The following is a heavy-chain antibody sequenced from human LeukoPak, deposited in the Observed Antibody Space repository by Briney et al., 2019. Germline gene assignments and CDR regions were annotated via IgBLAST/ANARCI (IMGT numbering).Heavy chain of an antibody. CDR3: ARFRSGSWFYFDS. CDR2: IYSTENP. D-gene: IGHD2-15*01. Sequence: VKPSETLSLTCSVSGASLTNPTYYQWSWIRQPPGKGLELIGSIYSTENPKFNPSLESRLTLSLDASRSQFFLKLASVTADDSAVYFCARFRSGSWFYFDSWSRGTLVTVSS. J-gene: IGHJ4*02. V-gene: IGHV4-61*01. CDR1: GASLTNPTYY.